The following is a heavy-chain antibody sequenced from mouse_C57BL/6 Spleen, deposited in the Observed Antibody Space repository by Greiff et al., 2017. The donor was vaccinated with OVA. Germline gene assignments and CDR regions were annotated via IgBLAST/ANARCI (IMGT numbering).Heavy chain of an antibody. CDR3: ARGERGGHYYGGAMDY. D-gene: IGHD2-1*01. V-gene: IGHV1-7*01. J-gene: IGHJ4*01. Sequence: VQLQQSGAELAKPGASVKLSCKASGYTFTSYWMHWVKQRPGQGLEWIGYINPSSGYTKYNQKFKDKATLTADKSSSTAYMQLSSLTYEDSVVYYCARGERGGHYYGGAMDYWGQGTSVTVSS. CDR1: GYTFTSYW. CDR2: INPSSGYT.